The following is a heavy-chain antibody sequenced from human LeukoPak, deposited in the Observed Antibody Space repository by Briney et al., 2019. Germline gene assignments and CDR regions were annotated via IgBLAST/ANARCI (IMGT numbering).Heavy chain of an antibody. Sequence: ASVKVSCKASGYTFTGYYMHWVRQAPGQGLEWMGWINPNSGGTNYAQKFQGRVTMTRDTSISTAYMELSRLRSDDTAVYYCARNRQNYYDSSGYYFPLDYWGQGTLVTVSS. CDR1: GYTFTGYY. CDR2: INPNSGGT. V-gene: IGHV1-2*02. CDR3: ARNRQNYYDSSGYYFPLDY. J-gene: IGHJ4*02. D-gene: IGHD3-22*01.